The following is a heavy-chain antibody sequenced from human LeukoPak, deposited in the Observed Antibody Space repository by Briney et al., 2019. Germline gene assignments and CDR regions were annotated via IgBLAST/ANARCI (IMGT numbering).Heavy chain of an antibody. J-gene: IGHJ4*02. CDR2: IVPIFGTA. CDR1: GGTFSSYA. Sequence: SVKVSCKASGGTFSSYAISWVRQAPGQGLEWMGGIVPIFGTANYAQKFQGRVTITADESTSTAYMELSSLRSEDTAVYYCARDSADYGDYDYWGQGTLVTVSS. D-gene: IGHD4-17*01. CDR3: ARDSADYGDYDY. V-gene: IGHV1-69*01.